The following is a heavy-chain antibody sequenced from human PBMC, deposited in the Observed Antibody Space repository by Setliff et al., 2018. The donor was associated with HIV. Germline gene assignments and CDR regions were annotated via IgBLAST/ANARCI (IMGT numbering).Heavy chain of an antibody. D-gene: IGHD3-10*01. V-gene: IGHV4-34*01. CDR3: AREGLILRGRYGWFDP. J-gene: IGHJ5*02. CDR2: INHSGDS. CDR1: NESFNGYY. Sequence: SETLSLTCAVYNESFNGYYWTWIRQTPDKGLEWIGEINHSGDSSYNPSLKSRVTLPVDTSKNQFSLKLTSVTAADTAVYYCAREGLILRGRYGWFDPWGQGTLVTVSS.